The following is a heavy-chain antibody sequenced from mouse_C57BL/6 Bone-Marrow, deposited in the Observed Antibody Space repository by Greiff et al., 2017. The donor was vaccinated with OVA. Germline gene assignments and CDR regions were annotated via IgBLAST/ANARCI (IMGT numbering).Heavy chain of an antibody. Sequence: VQLMQPGAELVKPWASVQMSCKASGYTFTSYWLTWVQQRPGQGLEWIGDIYPGSGSTNYHEQFTSKATLTVDTSSSTAYMQLSSLKSEDAAVYYCASLTTVAFDYWGQGTTLTVSS. CDR3: ASLTTVAFDY. CDR2: IYPGSGST. CDR1: GYTFTSYW. J-gene: IGHJ2*01. D-gene: IGHD1-1*01. V-gene: IGHV1-55*01.